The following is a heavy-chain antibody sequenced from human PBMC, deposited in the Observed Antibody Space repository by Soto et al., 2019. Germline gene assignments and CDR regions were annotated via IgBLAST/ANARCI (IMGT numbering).Heavy chain of an antibody. CDR3: ARAGGYDSCDY. CDR2: IYHSGST. CDR1: GYSISSGYC. J-gene: IGHJ4*02. V-gene: IGHV4-38-2*01. Sequence: SETLSLTCAVSGYSISSGYCWGWIRQPPGKGLEWIGSIYHSGSTYYNPPLKSRVTISVDTSKNQFSLKLSSVTAADTAVYYCARAGGYDSCDYWGQGTLVTVSS. D-gene: IGHD5-12*01.